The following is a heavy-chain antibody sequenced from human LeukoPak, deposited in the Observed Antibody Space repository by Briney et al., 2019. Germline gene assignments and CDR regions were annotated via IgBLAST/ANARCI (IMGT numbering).Heavy chain of an antibody. D-gene: IGHD1-1*01. J-gene: IGHJ3*02. V-gene: IGHV3-48*01. CDR1: GCTFSSYS. CDR2: ISGSWSTI. CDR3: ARVLLERPGIDSFDI. Sequence: GGSLRLSCAASGCTFSSYSMEWVRQAPGKGLEWVSHISGSWSTIYYADSVKGRFTISRDNAKNSLYLQMNSLRAEDTAVYYCARVLLERPGIDSFDIWGQGTTVTVSS.